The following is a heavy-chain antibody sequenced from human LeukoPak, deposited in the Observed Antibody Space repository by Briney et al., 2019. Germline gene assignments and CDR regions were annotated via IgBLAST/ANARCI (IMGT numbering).Heavy chain of an antibody. CDR1: GFTFSSYA. CDR3: ARARGYSSGSSTNDY. Sequence: GGSLRLSCAASGFTFSSYAMTWVRQAPGKGLEWVSAISGSGGSTYYPDSVKGRFTISRDNSKNTLFLQMNSLRDEDTAVYYCARARGYSSGSSTNDYWGQGTLVTVSS. J-gene: IGHJ4*02. CDR2: ISGSGGST. D-gene: IGHD3-10*01. V-gene: IGHV3-23*01.